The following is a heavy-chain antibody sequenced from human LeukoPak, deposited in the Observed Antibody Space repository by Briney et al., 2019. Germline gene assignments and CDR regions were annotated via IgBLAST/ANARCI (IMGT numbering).Heavy chain of an antibody. D-gene: IGHD1-26*01. V-gene: IGHV1-69*05. CDR2: IIPIFGTA. J-gene: IGHJ3*02. CDR3: AGGPPPYSGSSRAFDI. Sequence: SVKVSCKASGGTFISYAISWVRQAPGQGLEWMGGIIPIFGTANYAQKFQGRVTITTDESTSTAYMELSSLRSEDTAVYYCAGGPPPYSGSSRAFDIWGQGTMVTVSS. CDR1: GGTFISYA.